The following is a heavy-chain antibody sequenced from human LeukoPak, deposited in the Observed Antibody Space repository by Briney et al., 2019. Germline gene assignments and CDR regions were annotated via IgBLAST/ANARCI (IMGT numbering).Heavy chain of an antibody. CDR3: ARSSYSGNNWFDP. CDR2: TYHSGST. D-gene: IGHD1-26*01. V-gene: IGHV4-38-2*01. J-gene: IGHJ5*02. Sequence: PSDTLSLTCAVWGYSISSGYYWGWIRPPPGNGLEWTGQTYHSGSTYYNPSLKGRVTISVDTSKNQFSLKLSSVTAADTAVYYCARSSYSGNNWFDPWGQGTLVTVSS. CDR1: GYSISSGYY.